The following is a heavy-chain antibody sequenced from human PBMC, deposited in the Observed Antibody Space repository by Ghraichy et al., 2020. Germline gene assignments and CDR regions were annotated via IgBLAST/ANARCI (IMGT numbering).Heavy chain of an antibody. CDR2: IFYSGST. CDR3: ARSESSTSYTMDV. Sequence: SETLSLTCTVSGGSISTYYWSWVRQPPGKGLEWIGYIFYSGSTTYNPSLKSRVTISVDTSKNQFSLNLSSVPAADTAVYYCARSESSTSYTMDVWGQGTPVIVSS. J-gene: IGHJ6*02. D-gene: IGHD6-13*01. CDR1: GGSISTYY. V-gene: IGHV4-59*01.